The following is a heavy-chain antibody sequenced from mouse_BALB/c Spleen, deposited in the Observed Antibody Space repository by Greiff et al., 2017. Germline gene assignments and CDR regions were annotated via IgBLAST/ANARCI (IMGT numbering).Heavy chain of an antibody. CDR1: GYSFTSYY. Sequence: QVQLKDSGPELVKPGASVKISCKSSGYSFTSYYIHWVKQRPGQGLEWIGCIFPGSGNTKYNEKFKGKATLTADTSSSTAYMQLSSLTSEDSAVYFCACYDYWGRGTTLTVSS. D-gene: IGHD1-1*01. CDR2: IFPGSGNT. CDR3: ACYDY. J-gene: IGHJ2*01. V-gene: IGHV1-66*01.